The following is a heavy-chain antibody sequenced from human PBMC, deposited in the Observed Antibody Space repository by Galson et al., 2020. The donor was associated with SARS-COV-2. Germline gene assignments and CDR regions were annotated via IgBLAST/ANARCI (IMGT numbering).Heavy chain of an antibody. CDR2: INHSGST. V-gene: IGHV4-34*01. Sequence: SETLSLTCAVYGGSFSGYYWSWIRQPPGKGLEWIGEINHSGSTNYNPSLKSRVTISVDTSKNQFSLKLSSVTAADTAVYYCATLRGVVVPAARGVGVDPWGQGTLVTVSS. CDR3: ATLRGVVVPAARGVGVDP. J-gene: IGHJ5*02. D-gene: IGHD2-2*01. CDR1: GGSFSGYY.